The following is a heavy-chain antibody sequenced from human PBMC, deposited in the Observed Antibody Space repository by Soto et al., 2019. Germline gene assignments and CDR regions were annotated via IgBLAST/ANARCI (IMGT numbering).Heavy chain of an antibody. Sequence: QVQVQQWGAGLLKFSETLSLTCAVNGGSFSGWHWNWIRQPPGKGLEWIGEASHTGGTNYNPSLESRVTVSVDKSRNQLSLKLTPVSAADTAVYYCARSRTLDVWGPGTTVIVSS. J-gene: IGHJ6*02. CDR1: GGSFSGWH. V-gene: IGHV4-34*01. CDR2: ASHTGGT. CDR3: ARSRTLDV.